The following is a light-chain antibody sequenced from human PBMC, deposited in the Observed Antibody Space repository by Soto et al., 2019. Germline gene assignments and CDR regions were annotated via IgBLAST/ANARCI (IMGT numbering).Light chain of an antibody. CDR1: QSVASS. V-gene: IGKV3-15*01. CDR3: QQYHYWPIT. J-gene: IGKJ5*01. Sequence: EIVLTQSPATLSVSPGDRVTLSCRASQSVASSVAWYQQKPGQAPRLILYGASTRATGFPARFSGSGSGTEFTLTISSLQSEDFAVYLCQQYHYWPITFGQGTRMEIK. CDR2: GAS.